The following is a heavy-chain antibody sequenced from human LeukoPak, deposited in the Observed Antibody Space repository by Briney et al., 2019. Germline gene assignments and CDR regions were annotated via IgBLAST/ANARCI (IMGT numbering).Heavy chain of an antibody. CDR2: IYYSGNT. Sequence: SETLSLTCTVSGGSISGYYWIWIRQPPGKGLEWIGYIYYSGNTNYNPSLKSRVTISVDTSKNQFSLKLSSVTAADTAVYYCAREFVVPAEKGYYYMDVWGKGTTVTVSS. CDR3: AREFVVPAEKGYYYMDV. V-gene: IGHV4-59*12. J-gene: IGHJ6*03. D-gene: IGHD2-2*01. CDR1: GGSISGYY.